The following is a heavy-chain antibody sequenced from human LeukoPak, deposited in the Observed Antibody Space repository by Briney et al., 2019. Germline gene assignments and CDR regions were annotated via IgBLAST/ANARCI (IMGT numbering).Heavy chain of an antibody. CDR3: ARGFPIRSSSWYQIDY. J-gene: IGHJ4*02. CDR2: MNPNSGNT. V-gene: IGHV1-8*01. Sequence: GAPVKVSCKASGYTFTSYDINWVRQATGQGLEWMGWMNPNSGNTGYAQKFQGRVTMTRNTSISTAYMELSSLRSQYTAVYYCARGFPIRSSSWYQIDYWGQGTLVTVSS. D-gene: IGHD6-13*01. CDR1: GYTFTSYD.